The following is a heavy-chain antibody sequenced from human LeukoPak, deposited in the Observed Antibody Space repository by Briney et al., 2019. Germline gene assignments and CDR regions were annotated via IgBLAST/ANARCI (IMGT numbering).Heavy chain of an antibody. J-gene: IGHJ2*01. CDR1: GFTLSSYW. D-gene: IGHD1-1*01. CDR3: ARAGVTNQLGETYWYFDF. CDR2: IEKDGSAT. Sequence: GGSLRLSCTASGFTLSSYWMTWVRQAPGKGLEWVAKIEKDGSATYYVDSMKGRFTVSRDNAANSLYLQMSNLGVEDTAVYSCARAGVTNQLGETYWYFDFWGRGTLVTVSS. V-gene: IGHV3-7*01.